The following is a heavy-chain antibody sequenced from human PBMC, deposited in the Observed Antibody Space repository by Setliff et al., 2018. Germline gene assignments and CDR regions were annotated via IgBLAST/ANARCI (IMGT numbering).Heavy chain of an antibody. Sequence: SETLSLTCSVSGGSISPYYWIWIRQSPGKGLEWIGYIFYSGSARYNPSLESRVTMSVDTSKNQISLKLTSVTAADTAVYYCARQDRFYDRSVFVEYFQHWGQCALVTVSS. V-gene: IGHV4-59*08. CDR2: IFYSGSA. CDR3: ARQDRFYDRSVFVEYFQH. J-gene: IGHJ1*01. CDR1: GGSISPYY. D-gene: IGHD3-22*01.